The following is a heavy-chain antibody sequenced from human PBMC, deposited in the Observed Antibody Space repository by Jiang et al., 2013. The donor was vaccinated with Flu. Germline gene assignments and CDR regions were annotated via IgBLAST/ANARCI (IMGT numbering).Heavy chain of an antibody. J-gene: IGHJ4*02. CDR3: ARVGEDSSGYSDY. Sequence: SVKVSCKASGYTFTSYDINWVRQATGQGLEWMGWMNPNSGNTGYAQKFQGRVTMTRNTSVSTAYMELSSLRSEDTAVYYCARVGEDSSGYSDYWGQGTLVTVSS. D-gene: IGHD3-22*01. V-gene: IGHV1-8*02. CDR2: MNPNSGNT. CDR1: GYTFTSYD.